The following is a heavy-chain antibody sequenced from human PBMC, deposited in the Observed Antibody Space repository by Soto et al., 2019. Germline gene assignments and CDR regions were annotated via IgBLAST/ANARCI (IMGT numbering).Heavy chain of an antibody. J-gene: IGHJ3*02. V-gene: IGHV3-74*01. Sequence: EVQLVESGGGLVQPGGSLRLSCAASGFTFSSYWMHWVRQAPGKGLVWVSRINSDGSSTSYADSVKGRFTISRDNAKNKLYLQMNSLRAEDTAVYYCARAPRVYCTNGVCYHDAFDIWGQGTMVTVSS. CDR1: GFTFSSYW. CDR3: ARAPRVYCTNGVCYHDAFDI. CDR2: INSDGSST. D-gene: IGHD2-8*01.